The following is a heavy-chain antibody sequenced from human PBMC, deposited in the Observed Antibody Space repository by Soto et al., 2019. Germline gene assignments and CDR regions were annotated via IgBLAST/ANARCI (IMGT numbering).Heavy chain of an antibody. CDR3: ARDLEYYDFWSGPPYYYYYGMDV. V-gene: IGHV3-30-3*01. Sequence: GSLRVSCASSGFTFSSYAMHWVRQSPGKWLEWVAVISYDGSNKYYADSVKGRFTISRDNSKNTLYLQMNSLRAEDTAVYYCARDLEYYDFWSGPPYYYYYGMDVWGQGTTVTVSS. J-gene: IGHJ6*02. CDR2: ISYDGSNK. D-gene: IGHD3-3*01. CDR1: GFTFSSYA.